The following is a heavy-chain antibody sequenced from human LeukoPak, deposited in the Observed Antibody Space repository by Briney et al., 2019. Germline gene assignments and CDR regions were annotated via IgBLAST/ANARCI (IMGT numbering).Heavy chain of an antibody. CDR3: ARGHIVVNH. J-gene: IGHJ4*03. CDR1: GGSISSSSYY. Sequence: SETLSLTCTVSGGSISSSSYYWRWIRQPPGKGLEWIGSIYYSGSTYYNPSLDSRVTISVDTSKNQWSLKLSSVTAADTAVYYCARGHIVVNHWGPGTPGTVSS. CDR2: IYYSGST. V-gene: IGHV4-39*07. D-gene: IGHD3-22*01.